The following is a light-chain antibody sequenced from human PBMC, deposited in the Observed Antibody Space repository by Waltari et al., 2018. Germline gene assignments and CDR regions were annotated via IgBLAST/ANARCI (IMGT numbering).Light chain of an antibody. Sequence: PGERATLSCSASQSVDNTYLAWYQKKPGQAPRLLIFAASSRATGIPDRFSGGGSGTDFTLTLSRLEPEDFAVYYCHHYGGSLPNTFGQGTKLEIQ. CDR3: HHYGGSLPNT. CDR1: QSVDNTY. J-gene: IGKJ2*01. CDR2: AAS. V-gene: IGKV3-20*01.